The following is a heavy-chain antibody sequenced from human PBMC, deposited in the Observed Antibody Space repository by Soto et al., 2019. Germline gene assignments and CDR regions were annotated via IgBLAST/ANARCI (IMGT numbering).Heavy chain of an antibody. V-gene: IGHV3-48*01. J-gene: IGHJ4*02. Sequence: GGSLRLSCAASGFAFSSYSMNWVRQAPGKGLEWVSYISSGSSTLDYADSVKGRFTISRDNAKNSLYLQMNNLRAEDTAVYYCARDSSSWEYYFDYWGQGALVTVSS. CDR1: GFAFSSYS. CDR2: ISSGSSTL. D-gene: IGHD6-13*01. CDR3: ARDSSSWEYYFDY.